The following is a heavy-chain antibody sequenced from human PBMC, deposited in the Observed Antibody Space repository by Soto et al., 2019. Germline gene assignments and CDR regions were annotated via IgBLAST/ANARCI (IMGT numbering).Heavy chain of an antibody. CDR3: AKDKALYYYGSGSYYHFDY. V-gene: IGHV3-48*01. Sequence: GGSLRLSCAASGFTFSSYSMNWVRQAPGKGLEWVSYISSSSSTIYYADSVKGRFTISRDNSKNTLYLQMNSLRAEDTAVYYCAKDKALYYYGSGSYYHFDYWGQGTLVTVSS. CDR2: ISSSSSTI. CDR1: GFTFSSYS. D-gene: IGHD3-10*01. J-gene: IGHJ4*02.